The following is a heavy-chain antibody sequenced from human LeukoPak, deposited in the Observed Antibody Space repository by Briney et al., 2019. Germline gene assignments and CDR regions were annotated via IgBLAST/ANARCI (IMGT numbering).Heavy chain of an antibody. V-gene: IGHV3-30*02. CDR3: AKDSYSSSSTHFDY. D-gene: IGHD6-6*01. Sequence: GGSLRLSCAASGFTFSSYGMHWVRQAPGKGLEWVAFISYNGSNEYYADSVKGRFTISRDNSKNTLYLQMNSLRAEDTAVYFCAKDSYSSSSTHFDYWGQGTLVTVSS. CDR2: ISYNGSNE. J-gene: IGHJ4*02. CDR1: GFTFSSYG.